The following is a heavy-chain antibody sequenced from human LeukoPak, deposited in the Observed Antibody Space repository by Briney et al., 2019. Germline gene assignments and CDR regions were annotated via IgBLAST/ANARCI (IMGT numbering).Heavy chain of an antibody. CDR1: GGSISSYD. Sequence: PSETLSLTCTVSGGSISSYDWSWIRQPPGKGLEWIGYIYYSGSTNYNPSLKSRVTMSVDTSKNQFSLKLSSVTAADTAVYYCARDSYSHGYGAFDYWGQGALVTVSS. V-gene: IGHV4-59*01. CDR3: ARDSYSHGYGAFDY. CDR2: IYYSGST. D-gene: IGHD5-18*01. J-gene: IGHJ4*02.